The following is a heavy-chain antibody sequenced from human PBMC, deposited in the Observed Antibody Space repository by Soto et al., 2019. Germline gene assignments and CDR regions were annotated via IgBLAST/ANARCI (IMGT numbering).Heavy chain of an antibody. CDR3: ARDGTAVASNYYYGMDV. D-gene: IGHD6-19*01. CDR1: GGSISSYY. CDR2: IYTSGST. Sequence: QVQLQESGPGLVKPSETLSLTCTVSGGSISSYYWSWIRQPAGKGLEWIGRIYTSGSTNYNPSLKSRVTMSVDTSKNQFSLKLSSVTAADTAVYYCARDGTAVASNYYYGMDVWGQGTTVTVSS. V-gene: IGHV4-4*07. J-gene: IGHJ6*02.